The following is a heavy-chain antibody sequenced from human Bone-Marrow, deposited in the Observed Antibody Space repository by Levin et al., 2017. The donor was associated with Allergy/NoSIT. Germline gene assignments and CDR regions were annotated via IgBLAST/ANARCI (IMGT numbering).Heavy chain of an antibody. CDR3: AKRGGYSYNRYFDS. CDR2: IYYTGST. V-gene: IGHV4-4*02. CDR1: GDSIDTRTW. Sequence: PSETLSLTCAVSGDSIDTRTWWTWVRQPPGKGLQWIGEIYYTGSTNYNPSLKSRVTVSVDTSKNQFSLSLWSLTAADTAIYFCAKRGGYSYNRYFDSWGQGTLVHVSS. J-gene: IGHJ4*02. D-gene: IGHD5-18*01.